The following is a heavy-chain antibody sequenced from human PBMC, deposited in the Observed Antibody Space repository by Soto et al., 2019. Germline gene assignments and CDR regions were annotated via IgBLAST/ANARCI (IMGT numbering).Heavy chain of an antibody. D-gene: IGHD3-10*01. V-gene: IGHV3-7*05. CDR2: IKQDGSEK. J-gene: IGHJ6*01. CDR3: ATAQPRALGV. Sequence: EGQLVESGGGLVQPGGSLRLSCAASGVTFSGYWMSWVRQAPGKGLEWVANIKQDGSEKYYVDSVKGRFTISRDNAKKTLYLQMNSLTAEKTVVYCCATAQPRALGVWGQGTTVTVSS. CDR1: GVTFSGYW.